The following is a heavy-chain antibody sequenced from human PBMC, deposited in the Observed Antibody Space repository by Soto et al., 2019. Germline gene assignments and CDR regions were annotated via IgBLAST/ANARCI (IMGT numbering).Heavy chain of an antibody. CDR3: ARVLVSSGGEKWSGP. CDR2: ISAYNGNT. CDR1: GYTFTSYG. D-gene: IGHD6-19*01. Sequence: ASVKVSCKASGYTFTSYGISWVRQAPGQGLEWMGWISAYNGNTNYAQKLQGRVTMTTDTSTSTAYMELRSLSSEDTAVYYCARVLVSSGGEKWSGPWGQGTLVTVSS. J-gene: IGHJ5*02. V-gene: IGHV1-18*01.